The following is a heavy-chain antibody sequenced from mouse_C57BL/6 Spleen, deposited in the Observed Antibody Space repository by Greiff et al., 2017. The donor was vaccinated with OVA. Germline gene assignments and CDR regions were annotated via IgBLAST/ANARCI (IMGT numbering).Heavy chain of an antibody. Sequence: EVKLQESGPGLVKPSQSLSLTCSVTGYSITSGYYWNWIRQFPGNKLEWMGYISYDGSNNYNPSLKNRISITRDTSKNQFFLKLNSVTTEDTATYYCARGDYDYDEDWYFDVWGTGTTVTVSS. D-gene: IGHD2-4*01. V-gene: IGHV3-6*01. J-gene: IGHJ1*03. CDR2: ISYDGSN. CDR1: GYSITSGYY. CDR3: ARGDYDYDEDWYFDV.